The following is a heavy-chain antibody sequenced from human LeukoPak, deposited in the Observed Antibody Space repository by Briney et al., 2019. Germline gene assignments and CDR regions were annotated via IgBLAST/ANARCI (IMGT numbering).Heavy chain of an antibody. J-gene: IGHJ6*02. CDR3: ARDLPIVVMITKYYGMDV. CDR2: IIPILGIA. CDR1: GGTFTSYA. V-gene: IGHV1-69*04. Sequence: SVKVSCKASGGTFTSYAISWVRQAPGQGLEWMGRIIPILGIANYAQKLQGRVTMTTDTSTSTAYMELRSLRSDDTAVYYCARDLPIVVMITKYYGMDVWGQGTTVTVSS. D-gene: IGHD3-3*01.